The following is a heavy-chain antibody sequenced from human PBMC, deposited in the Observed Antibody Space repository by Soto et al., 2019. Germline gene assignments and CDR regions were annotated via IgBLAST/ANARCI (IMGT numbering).Heavy chain of an antibody. CDR1: GFTFSSYA. V-gene: IGHV3-23*01. CDR2: ISGSGGST. Sequence: LRLSCAASGFTFSSYAMSWVRQSPGKGLEWVSAISGSGGSTYYADSVKGRFTISRDNSKNTLYLQMNSLRAEDTAVYYCAKAGIAAAMGAFDPWGQGTLVTVSS. D-gene: IGHD6-13*01. CDR3: AKAGIAAAMGAFDP. J-gene: IGHJ5*02.